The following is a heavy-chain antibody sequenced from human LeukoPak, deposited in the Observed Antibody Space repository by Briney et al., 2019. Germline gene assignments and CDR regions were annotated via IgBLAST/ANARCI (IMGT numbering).Heavy chain of an antibody. CDR1: GFTFSTSW. V-gene: IGHV3-7*03. J-gene: IGHJ4*02. CDR2: IKKDGSET. D-gene: IGHD5-12*01. Sequence: GGSLRLSCAASGFTFSTSWMSWVRQVPGKGLEWVANIKKDGSETYYVDSVKGRFTISRDNAKNSLYLQMNSLRAEDTATYYCARGRYSGATYYFDYWGQGTLVTVSS. CDR3: ARGRYSGATYYFDY.